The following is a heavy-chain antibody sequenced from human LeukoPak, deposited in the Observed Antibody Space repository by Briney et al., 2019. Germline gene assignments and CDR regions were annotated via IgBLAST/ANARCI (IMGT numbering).Heavy chain of an antibody. CDR2: TNHN. D-gene: IGHD3-22*01. J-gene: IGHJ6*03. CDR3: ARGRRAFYESRGNRFYYYMDV. Sequence: SETLSLTCGVYGGPFSDFHWTCIRQSPGKALEGIGETNHNNYHPSLTSRVTISLDTSKNQFSLNLTSVTAADTAVYYCARGRRAFYESRGNRFYYYMDVWGKGTTVIVSS. V-gene: IGHV4-34*01. CDR1: GGPFSDFH.